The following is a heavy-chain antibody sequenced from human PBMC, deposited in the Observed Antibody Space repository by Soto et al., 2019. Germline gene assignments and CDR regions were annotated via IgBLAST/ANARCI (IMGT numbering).Heavy chain of an antibody. CDR2: IIPLFGTP. CDR1: GVTFSTSG. V-gene: IGHV1-69*01. Sequence: QVQLVQSGAEVKKPGSSLKVSCKTSGVTFSTSGISWVRQGPGQGLEWMGGIIPLFGTPKYARKFQGRVSITADDSATTTYLELSGLRSDDTAINSCARVSPSICGGGNCYRLDSYFDSWGQGSQVVVSS. D-gene: IGHD2-21*01. J-gene: IGHJ4*03. CDR3: ARVSPSICGGGNCYRLDSYFDS.